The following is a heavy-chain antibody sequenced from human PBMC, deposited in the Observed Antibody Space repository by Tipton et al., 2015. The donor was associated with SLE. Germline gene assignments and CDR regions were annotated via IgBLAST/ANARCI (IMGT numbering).Heavy chain of an antibody. Sequence: SLRLSCAASGFTFSAYSMNWLRQAPGKEVEWVSTITSSSDNLYYADSVKGRFTISRDNAKKSLFLQMNSLRAEDTALYYCARAFPPNHWGQGTLVTVSS. CDR1: GFTFSAYS. CDR2: ITSSSDNL. J-gene: IGHJ5*02. CDR3: ARAFPPNH. V-gene: IGHV3-21*01.